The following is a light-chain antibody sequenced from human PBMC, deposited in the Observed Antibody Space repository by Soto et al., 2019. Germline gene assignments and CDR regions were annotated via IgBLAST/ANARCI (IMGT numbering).Light chain of an antibody. CDR2: DAS. Sequence: EIVMTQSPATLSVSPGERATLSVRASQSVRSNLAWYQQKPGQAPRLLIYDASTRATGIPARFSGSGSETDCTLTITSLQSEDFAVDHCQQYSKWPITFGQGTRLEI. CDR3: QQYSKWPIT. J-gene: IGKJ5*01. CDR1: QSVRSN. V-gene: IGKV3-15*01.